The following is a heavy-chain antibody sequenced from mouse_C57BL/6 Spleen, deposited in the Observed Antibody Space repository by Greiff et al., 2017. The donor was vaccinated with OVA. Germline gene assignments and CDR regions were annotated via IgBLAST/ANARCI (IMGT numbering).Heavy chain of an antibody. CDR2: ISSGSSTI. CDR1: GFTFSDYG. Sequence: DVQLVESGGGLVKPGGSLKLSCAASGFTFSDYGMHWVRQAPEKGLEWVAYISSGSSTIYYADTVKGRFTISRDNAKNTLFLQMTSLRSEDTAMYYCARFITTYYDAMDYWGQGTSVTVSS. V-gene: IGHV5-17*01. CDR3: ARFITTYYDAMDY. J-gene: IGHJ4*01. D-gene: IGHD1-1*01.